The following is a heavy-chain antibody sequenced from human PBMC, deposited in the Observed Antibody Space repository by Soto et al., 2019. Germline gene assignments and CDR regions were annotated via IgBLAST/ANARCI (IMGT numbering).Heavy chain of an antibody. V-gene: IGHV5-10-1*01. D-gene: IGHD6-6*01. J-gene: IGHJ6*02. CDR2: IDPSDSYT. Sequence: PGESLQISCKGSGYSFTSYWISWVRQMPGKGLEWMGRIDPSDSYTNYSPSFQGHVTISADKSISTAYLQWSSLKASDTAMYYCARDIAARPNYYGMDVWGQGTTVTVSS. CDR1: GYSFTSYW. CDR3: ARDIAARPNYYGMDV.